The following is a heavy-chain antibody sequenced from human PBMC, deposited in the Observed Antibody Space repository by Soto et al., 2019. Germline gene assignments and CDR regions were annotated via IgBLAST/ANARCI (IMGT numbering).Heavy chain of an antibody. J-gene: IGHJ4*02. CDR1: GFTFRSYG. D-gene: IGHD6-6*01. CDR2: IWYDGSNK. Sequence: ESGGGVVQPGRSLRLSCAASGFTFRSYGMHWVRQAPGKGLEWVAVIWYDGSNKYYADSVKGRFTISRDNSKNTLYLQMNSLRAEDTAVYYCARAAIAARPKNPGHYFDYWGQGTLVTVSS. V-gene: IGHV3-33*01. CDR3: ARAAIAARPKNPGHYFDY.